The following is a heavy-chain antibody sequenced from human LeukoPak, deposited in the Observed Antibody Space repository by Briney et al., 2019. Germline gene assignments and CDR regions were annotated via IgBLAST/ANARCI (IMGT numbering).Heavy chain of an antibody. CDR1: GDSISSGGYY. J-gene: IGHJ4*02. CDR3: ARAPVATPSEFDY. V-gene: IGHV4-31*03. CDR2: ISYSGNT. D-gene: IGHD5-12*01. Sequence: PSQTLSLTCTVSGDSISSGGYYWSWIRQHPGKGLEWIGYISYSGNTYYNPSLKSRAALSADTPKNQFSLKLSSTTAADTAVYYCARAPVATPSEFDYWGQGTLVTVSS.